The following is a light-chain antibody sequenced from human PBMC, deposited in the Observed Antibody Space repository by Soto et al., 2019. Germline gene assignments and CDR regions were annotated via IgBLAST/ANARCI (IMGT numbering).Light chain of an antibody. J-gene: IGKJ1*01. CDR2: DAS. Sequence: EIVLTQSPTSLSLSPGERATLSCRASETVGNSLSWYRQKPGQALRLLISDASDRSTGITARVSGSGSGTDFSLTNSSLDPEDFAVYYWRQRMSWAAWTVGQGT. V-gene: IGKV3-11*01. CDR3: RQRMSWAAWT. CDR1: ETVGNS.